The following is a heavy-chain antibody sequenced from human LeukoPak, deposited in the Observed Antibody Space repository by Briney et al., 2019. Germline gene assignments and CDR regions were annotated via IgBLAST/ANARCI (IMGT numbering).Heavy chain of an antibody. V-gene: IGHV1-2*02. Sequence: ASVKVSCKASGYTFTGYYMHWVRQAPGQGLEWMGWINPNSGGTNYAQKFQGGVTMTRDTSISTAYMELSRLRSDDTAVYYCARDRDGWYTFDYWGQGTLVTVSS. CDR2: INPNSGGT. CDR1: GYTFTGYY. D-gene: IGHD6-19*01. CDR3: ARDRDGWYTFDY. J-gene: IGHJ4*02.